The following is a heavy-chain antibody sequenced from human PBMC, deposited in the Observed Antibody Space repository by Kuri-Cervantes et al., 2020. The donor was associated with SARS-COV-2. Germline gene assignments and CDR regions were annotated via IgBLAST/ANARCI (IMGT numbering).Heavy chain of an antibody. CDR3: VRDGDHWNFDY. D-gene: IGHD1-1*01. CDR1: GFTFSSYW. V-gene: IGHV3-7*01. CDR2: IKQDGSEK. Sequence: ETLSLTCAASGFTFSSYWMSWVRQAPGKGLEWVANIKQDGSEKYYVDSVKGRFTLSRDNAKNMLFLQMNSLRAEDTAVYYCVRDGDHWNFDYWGQGTLVPSPQ. J-gene: IGHJ4*02.